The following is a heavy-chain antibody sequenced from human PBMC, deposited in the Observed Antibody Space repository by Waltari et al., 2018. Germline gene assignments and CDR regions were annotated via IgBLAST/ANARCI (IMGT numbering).Heavy chain of an antibody. Sequence: QVQLVESGGGVVQPGRSLRLSCAASGFTFSSYAMHWVRQAPGKGLESVAVISYDGSNKYYADSVKGRFTISRDNSKNTLYLQMNSLRAEDTAVYYCARDRIAADAFDIWGQGTMVTVSS. V-gene: IGHV3-30-3*01. J-gene: IGHJ3*02. CDR3: ARDRIAADAFDI. D-gene: IGHD6-13*01. CDR2: ISYDGSNK. CDR1: GFTFSSYA.